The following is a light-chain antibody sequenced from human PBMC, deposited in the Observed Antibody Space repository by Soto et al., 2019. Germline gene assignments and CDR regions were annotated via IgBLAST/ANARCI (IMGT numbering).Light chain of an antibody. Sequence: DFQITQYPSSLPAHVEDGVTITCQASQDIDKYLNWYQQKPGKAPRLLIDDASNLETGVPSRFSGSGSGTHFTFTIASLQPEDTAIYYCQQYYDSPLTFGQGTRVEIK. CDR3: QQYYDSPLT. V-gene: IGKV1-33*01. CDR1: QDIDKY. CDR2: DAS. J-gene: IGKJ5*01.